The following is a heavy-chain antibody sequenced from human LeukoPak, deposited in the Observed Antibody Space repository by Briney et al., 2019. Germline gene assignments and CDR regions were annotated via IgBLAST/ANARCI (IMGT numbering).Heavy chain of an antibody. CDR3: ARVSTMVRGFFDY. D-gene: IGHD3-10*01. Sequence: SETLSLTCSVSGGSISSSSYYWDWIRQPQGKGLEWIGSIYYSGRTYYNPSLKSRVTISVDTSKNQFSLKLSSVTAADTAVYYCARVSTMVRGFFDYWGQGTLVTVSS. J-gene: IGHJ4*02. CDR2: IYYSGRT. CDR1: GGSISSSSYY. V-gene: IGHV4-39*01.